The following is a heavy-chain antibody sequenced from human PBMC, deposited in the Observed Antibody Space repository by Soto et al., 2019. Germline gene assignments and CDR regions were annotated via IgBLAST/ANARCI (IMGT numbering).Heavy chain of an antibody. D-gene: IGHD4-17*01. J-gene: IGHJ4*02. CDR2: INHSGST. CDR1: DRSFSGYY. Sequence: SETLSLTCAVYDRSFSGYYWSWIRQPPGKGLEWIGEINHSGSTNYNPSLKSRVTISVDRSKNQFSLKLSSVTAADTAVYYCASDLVTTLHYWGQGTLVTVSS. CDR3: ASDLVTTLHY. V-gene: IGHV4-34*01.